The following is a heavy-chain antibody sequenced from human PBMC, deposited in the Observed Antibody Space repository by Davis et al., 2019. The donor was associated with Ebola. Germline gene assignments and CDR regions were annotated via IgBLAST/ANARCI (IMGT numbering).Heavy chain of an antibody. CDR2: INHSGST. V-gene: IGHV4-34*01. CDR3: AKDQWYGDSGVIDS. CDR1: GGSFSGYY. J-gene: IGHJ4*02. Sequence: MPSETLSLTCAVYGGSFSGYYWSWIRQPPGKGLEWIGEINHSGSTNYNPSLKSRVTISVDTSKNQFSLKLSSVTAADTAVYYCAKDQWYGDSGVIDSWGQGTLVTVSS. D-gene: IGHD4-17*01.